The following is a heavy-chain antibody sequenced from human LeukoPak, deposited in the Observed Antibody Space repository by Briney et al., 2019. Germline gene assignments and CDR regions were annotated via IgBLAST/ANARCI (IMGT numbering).Heavy chain of an antibody. J-gene: IGHJ3*02. CDR3: TRHIVRVAFDI. D-gene: IGHD1-26*01. CDR1: GGSISSYY. V-gene: IGHV4-59*08. CDR2: IYYSGST. Sequence: SETLSLTCTASGGSISSYYWSWIRQPPGKGLEWIGYIYYSGSTNYNPSLNSRVTISVDTSKNQFSLKLSSVTAADTAVYYCTRHIVRVAFDIWGQGTMITVSS.